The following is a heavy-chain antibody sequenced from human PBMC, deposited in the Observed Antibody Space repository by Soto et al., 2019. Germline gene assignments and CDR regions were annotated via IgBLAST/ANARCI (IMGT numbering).Heavy chain of an antibody. CDR1: GYTFTSYG. J-gene: IGHJ5*02. Sequence: SVKVPCNASGYTFTSYGISWVRQAPGQGLEWMGWISAYNGNTNYAQKLQGRVTMTTDTSTSTAYMELRSLRSEDTAVYYCERIIAAAGTGWFDPWGQGTLVTVSS. V-gene: IGHV1-18*04. CDR2: ISAYNGNT. D-gene: IGHD6-13*01. CDR3: ERIIAAAGTGWFDP.